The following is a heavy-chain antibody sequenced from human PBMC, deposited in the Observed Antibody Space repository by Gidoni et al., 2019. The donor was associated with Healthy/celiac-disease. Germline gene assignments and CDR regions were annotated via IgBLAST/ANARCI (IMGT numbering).Heavy chain of an antibody. CDR1: GGSISSSSYY. J-gene: IGHJ6*02. Sequence: QLQLQESGPGLVKPSETLSLTCTVSGGSISSSSYYWGWIRQPPGKGLEWIGSIYYSGSTYYNPSLKSRVTISVDTSKNQFSLKLSSVTAADTAVYYCASTGIAAPPNYYYYGMDVWGQGTTVTVSS. V-gene: IGHV4-39*01. D-gene: IGHD6-6*01. CDR3: ASTGIAAPPNYYYYGMDV. CDR2: IYYSGST.